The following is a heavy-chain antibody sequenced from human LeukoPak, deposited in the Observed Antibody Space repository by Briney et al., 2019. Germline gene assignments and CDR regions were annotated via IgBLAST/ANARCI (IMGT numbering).Heavy chain of an antibody. CDR3: ARELRFLEWFDAFDI. J-gene: IGHJ3*02. Sequence: ASVKVSCKASGYTFTSYAMNWVRQAPGQGLEWMGWINTNTGNPTYAQGFTGRFVFSLDTSVSTAYLQISSLKAEDTAVYYCARELRFLEWFDAFDIWGQGTMVTVSS. V-gene: IGHV7-4-1*02. CDR2: INTNTGNP. D-gene: IGHD3-3*01. CDR1: GYTFTSYA.